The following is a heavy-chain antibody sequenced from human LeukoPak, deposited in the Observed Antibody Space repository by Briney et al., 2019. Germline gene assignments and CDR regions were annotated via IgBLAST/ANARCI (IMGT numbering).Heavy chain of an antibody. J-gene: IGHJ3*02. CDR1: GGSFSGYY. CDR2: INHSGST. CDR3: ARGHYCSSTSCYGRGAFDI. V-gene: IGHV4-34*01. Sequence: SETLSLTCAVYGGSFSGYYWSWIRQPPGKGLEWIREINHSGSTNYNPSLKSRVTISVDTSKNQFSLKLSSVTAADTAVYYCARGHYCSSTSCYGRGAFDIWGQGTMVTVSS. D-gene: IGHD2-2*01.